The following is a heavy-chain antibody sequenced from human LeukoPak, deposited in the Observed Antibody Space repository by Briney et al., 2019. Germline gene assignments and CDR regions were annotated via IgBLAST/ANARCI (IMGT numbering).Heavy chain of an antibody. V-gene: IGHV1-2*06. CDR3: ARDRNGYRDSRGDY. CDR1: GYTFTGYY. D-gene: IGHD3-16*02. Sequence: ASVKVSCKASGYTFTGYYMHWVRQAPGQGLEWMGRINPNSGGTNYAQKFQGRDTMTRDTSISTAYMELSRLRSDDTAVYYCARDRNGYRDSRGDYWGQGTLVTVSS. CDR2: INPNSGGT. J-gene: IGHJ4*02.